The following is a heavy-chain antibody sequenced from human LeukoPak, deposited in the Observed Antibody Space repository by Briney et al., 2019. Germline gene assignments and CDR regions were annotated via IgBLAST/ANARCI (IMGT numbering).Heavy chain of an antibody. V-gene: IGHV3-53*01. Sequence: PGGSLRLSCAASGFTVISNYMSWDRQAPGKGLEWVSVIYSGGSTYYADSVKGRFTISRDNSKNTLYLQMNSLRAEDTAVYYCAREATAGGDDYWGQGTLVTVSS. CDR2: IYSGGST. J-gene: IGHJ4*02. CDR3: AREATAGGDDY. D-gene: IGHD5-18*01. CDR1: GFTVISNY.